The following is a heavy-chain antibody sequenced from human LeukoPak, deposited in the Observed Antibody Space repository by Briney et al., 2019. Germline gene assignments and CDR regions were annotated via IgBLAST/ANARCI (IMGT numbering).Heavy chain of an antibody. Sequence: GGSLRLSCAASGFTFSSYGMHWVRQAPGKGLEWVAFIRYDGSNKYYADSVKGRFTISRDNAKNSLYLQMNILSAEDTAVYYCARESTGNSIDYWGQGTLVTVSS. J-gene: IGHJ4*02. D-gene: IGHD2-8*02. CDR2: IRYDGSNK. CDR3: ARESTGNSIDY. CDR1: GFTFSSYG. V-gene: IGHV3-30*02.